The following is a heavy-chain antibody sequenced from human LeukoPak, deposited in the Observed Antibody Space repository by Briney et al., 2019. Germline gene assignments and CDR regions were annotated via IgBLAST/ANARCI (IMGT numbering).Heavy chain of an antibody. CDR3: ARDASRYFDWLYY. Sequence: SVKVSCKASGGTFSSYAISWVRQAPGQGLEWMGGTIPIFGTANYAQKFQGRVTITADKSTSTAYMELSSLRSEDTAVYYCARDASRYFDWLYYWGQGTLVTVSS. V-gene: IGHV1-69*06. CDR1: GGTFSSYA. CDR2: TIPIFGTA. J-gene: IGHJ4*02. D-gene: IGHD3-9*01.